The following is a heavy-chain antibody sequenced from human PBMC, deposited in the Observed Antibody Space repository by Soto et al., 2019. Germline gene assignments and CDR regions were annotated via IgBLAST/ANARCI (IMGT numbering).Heavy chain of an antibody. D-gene: IGHD3-16*01. Sequence: QVQLQQWGAGLLKPSETLSLTCAVYGGSFSGYYWSWIRQPPGKGLVWIGRVNHAGSATYSPSLTSPVPISAATSKNPFSLRLSSVTAASTAIYYCARAFRGRPSTWYDHWGQGTLVTVSS. CDR2: VNHAGSA. CDR3: ARAFRGRPSTWYDH. J-gene: IGHJ5*02. V-gene: IGHV4-34*01. CDR1: GGSFSGYY.